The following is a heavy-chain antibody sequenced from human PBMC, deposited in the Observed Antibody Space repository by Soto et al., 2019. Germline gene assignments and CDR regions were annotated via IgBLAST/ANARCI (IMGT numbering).Heavy chain of an antibody. CDR3: ARGQTRASFDY. CDR2: ISGSGST. V-gene: IGHV3-23*01. CDR1: GFTFSDYG. Sequence: GGSLRLSCAASGFTFSDYGMSWVRQAPGKGLEWVSAISGSGSTFYADSVKGRFTISRDNSKNTLYLQMNSLRAEDTAVYYCARGQTRASFDYWGQGTLVTVSS. J-gene: IGHJ4*02.